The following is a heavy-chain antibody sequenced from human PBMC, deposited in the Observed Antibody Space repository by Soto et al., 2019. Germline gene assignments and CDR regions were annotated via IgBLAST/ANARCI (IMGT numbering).Heavy chain of an antibody. CDR1: GGSISSYY. Sequence: PSETLSLTCTVSGGSISSYYWSWIRQPAGKGLEWIGRIYTSGSTNYNPSLKSRVTMSVDTSKNQFSLKLSSVTAADTAVYYCARGLPYSSSWYDYYYYYGMDVWGQGTTVTVSS. D-gene: IGHD6-13*01. CDR3: ARGLPYSSSWYDYYYYYGMDV. J-gene: IGHJ6*02. CDR2: IYTSGST. V-gene: IGHV4-4*07.